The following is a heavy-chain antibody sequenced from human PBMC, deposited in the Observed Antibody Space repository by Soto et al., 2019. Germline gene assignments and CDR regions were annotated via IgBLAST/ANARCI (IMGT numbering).Heavy chain of an antibody. D-gene: IGHD6-13*01. Sequence: PGESLKISCKGYGYSFTSYWIGWVRQMPGKGLELKEIIYPGDSDTRYSPSFQGQVTISADKSISTAYLQWSSLKASDTAMYYCARTAAAGKYYYGMDVWGQGTTVTVS. J-gene: IGHJ6*02. CDR1: GYSFTSYW. V-gene: IGHV5-51*01. CDR2: IYPGDSDT. CDR3: ARTAAAGKYYYGMDV.